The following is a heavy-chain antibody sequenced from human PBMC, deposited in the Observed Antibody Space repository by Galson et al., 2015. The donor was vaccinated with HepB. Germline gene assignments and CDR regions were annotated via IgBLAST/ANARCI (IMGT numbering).Heavy chain of an antibody. Sequence: SETLSLTCTVSGGSVSSGSYYWSWIRQPPGKGLEWIGYIYYSGSTNYNPSLKSRVTISVDTSKNQFSLKLSSVTAADTAVYYCARETYGSGSYFGKYGMDVWGQGTTVTVSS. CDR3: ARETYGSGSYFGKYGMDV. J-gene: IGHJ6*02. D-gene: IGHD3-10*01. V-gene: IGHV4-61*01. CDR1: GGSVSSGSYY. CDR2: IYYSGST.